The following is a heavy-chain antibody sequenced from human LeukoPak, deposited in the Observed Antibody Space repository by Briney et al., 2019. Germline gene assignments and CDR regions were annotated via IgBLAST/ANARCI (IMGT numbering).Heavy chain of an antibody. CDR2: INPSGGST. D-gene: IGHD3-16*01. Sequence: ASVKVSYKASGYTFTSYYMHWVRQAPGQRLEWMGIINPSGGSTSYAQKFQGRVTMTRDMSTSTVYMELSSLRSEDAAVYYCASAPAYTDPFDPWGQGTLVTVSS. J-gene: IGHJ5*02. CDR1: GYTFTSYY. CDR3: ASAPAYTDPFDP. V-gene: IGHV1-46*01.